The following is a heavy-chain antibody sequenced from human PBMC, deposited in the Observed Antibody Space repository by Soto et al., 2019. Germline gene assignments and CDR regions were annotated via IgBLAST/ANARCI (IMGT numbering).Heavy chain of an antibody. CDR3: ARVPTGTTGGYFDY. V-gene: IGHV4-31*03. CDR2: IYYRGSN. Sequence: QVQLQESGPGLVKPSQTLSLTCTVSGGSISSGGYYWSWIRQHPGKGLEWIGSIYYRGSNYYNPSLKSRVTIAVDTSKNQFALKLSSVTAADTDGYYCARVPTGTTGGYFDYWGQGTLVTVSS. D-gene: IGHD1-1*01. CDR1: GGSISSGGYY. J-gene: IGHJ4*02.